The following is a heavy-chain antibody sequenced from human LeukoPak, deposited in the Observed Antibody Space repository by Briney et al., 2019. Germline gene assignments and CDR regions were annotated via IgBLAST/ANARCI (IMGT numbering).Heavy chain of an antibody. CDR1: GFTFSSYS. D-gene: IGHD3-3*01. CDR3: ARHYYDFWSGYSSYWYFDL. V-gene: IGHV3-21*01. CDR2: VSSTSSFI. Sequence: GGSLRLSCAASGFTFSSYSINWVRQAPGKGLEWVSCVSSTSSFIYYADSVKGRFTISRDNAKNSLYLQMNSLRAEDTAVYYCARHYYDFWSGYSSYWYFDLWGRGTLVTVSS. J-gene: IGHJ2*01.